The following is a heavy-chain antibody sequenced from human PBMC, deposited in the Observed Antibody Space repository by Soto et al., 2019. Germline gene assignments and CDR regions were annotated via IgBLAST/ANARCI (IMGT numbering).Heavy chain of an antibody. CDR3: AHKGYGDYPLDY. J-gene: IGHJ4*02. Sequence: QITLKESGPALVKPTQTLTLTCTFSWFSLSTSGVGVGWIRQPPGKALEWLAVIYWDDSKHYSASLESRLTITNDTSKNHLVLTMPNTDTVERATYFCAHKGYGDYPLDYRGQGTLVTVSS. CDR1: WFSLSTSGVG. D-gene: IGHD4-17*01. CDR2: IYWDDSK. V-gene: IGHV2-5*02.